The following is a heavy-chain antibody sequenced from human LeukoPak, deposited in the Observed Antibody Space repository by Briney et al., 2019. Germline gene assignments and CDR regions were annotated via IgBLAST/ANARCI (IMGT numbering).Heavy chain of an antibody. CDR2: IYYSGST. D-gene: IGHD3-22*01. CDR1: GGSISSYY. CDR3: ARGADSSGYYSIFYFDY. J-gene: IGHJ4*02. Sequence: PSETLSLTCTVSGGSISSYYWNWIRQPPAKGLEGIGYIYYSGSTNYNPSLKSRVTISVDTSKNQFSLKLSSVTAADTAVYYCARGADSSGYYSIFYFDYWGQGTLVTVSS. V-gene: IGHV4-59*01.